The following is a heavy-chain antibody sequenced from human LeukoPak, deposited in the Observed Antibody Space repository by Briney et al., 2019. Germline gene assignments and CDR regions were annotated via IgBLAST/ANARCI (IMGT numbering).Heavy chain of an antibody. CDR3: ASLGAAAYYYYYYMDV. CDR2: TTTCSGSTI. V-gene: IGHV3-11*01. J-gene: IGHJ6*03. Sequence: PGQPLDSPSVTTTCSGSTIYYADSVRGRFTISRDNAKNSLYLQMNSLRAEDTAVYYCASLGAAAYYYYYYMDVWGKGTTVTVSS. D-gene: IGHD2-15*01.